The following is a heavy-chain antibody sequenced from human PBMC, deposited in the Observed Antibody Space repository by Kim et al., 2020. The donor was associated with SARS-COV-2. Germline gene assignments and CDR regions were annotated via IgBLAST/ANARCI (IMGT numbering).Heavy chain of an antibody. D-gene: IGHD2-15*01. CDR3: TTGSEWWWEFDY. Sequence: GGSLRLFCAASGFTFSNAWMSCVRQAPGKGLEWVGRIKSKTDGGTTDYAAPVKGRFTISRDDSKNTLYLQMNSLKTEDTAVYYCTTGSEWWWEFDYWGQGTLVTVSS. CDR1: GFTFSNAW. V-gene: IGHV3-15*01. J-gene: IGHJ4*02. CDR2: IKSKTDGGTT.